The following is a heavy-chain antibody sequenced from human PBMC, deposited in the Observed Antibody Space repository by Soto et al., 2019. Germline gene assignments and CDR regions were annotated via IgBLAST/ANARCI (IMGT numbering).Heavy chain of an antibody. CDR3: ARRQISPPTRGVASARVGMDV. D-gene: IGHD3-3*02. CDR2: IWNDGNGY. Sequence: QVQLVESGGGVVQPGRSLRLSCAASGFNFNNYGMHWVRQAPGKGLEWVAVIWNDGNGYYYATSGKGRFTISRDNSKNTLYLQMSSLRAEDTAVYYCARRQISPPTRGVASARVGMDVWGQGTKVTVSS. J-gene: IGHJ6*02. V-gene: IGHV3-33*01. CDR1: GFNFNNYG.